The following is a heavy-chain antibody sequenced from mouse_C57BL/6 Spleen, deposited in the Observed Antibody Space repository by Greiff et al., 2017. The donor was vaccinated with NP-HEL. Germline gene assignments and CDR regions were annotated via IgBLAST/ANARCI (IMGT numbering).Heavy chain of an antibody. CDR1: GFTFNTYA. V-gene: IGHV10-3*01. D-gene: IGHD1-1*01. CDR3: VRDGDYYGSSSWFAY. CDR2: IRSKSSNYAT. Sequence: DVQLVESGGGLVQPKGSLKLSCAASGFTFNTYAMHWVRQAPGKGLEWVARIRSKSSNYATYYADSVKDRFTISRDDSQSMLYLQMNNLKTEDTAIYYCVRDGDYYGSSSWFAYWGQGTLVTVSA. J-gene: IGHJ3*01.